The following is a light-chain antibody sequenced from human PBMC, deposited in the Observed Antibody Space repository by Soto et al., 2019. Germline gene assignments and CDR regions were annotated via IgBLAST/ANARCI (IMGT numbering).Light chain of an antibody. CDR3: QQYIDSPRT. CDR2: GVS. J-gene: IGKJ1*01. V-gene: IGKV3-20*01. Sequence: EIILTQSPGTLAVSPGDGGTLSCRASQTVNRNYLAWYHQRPGQPPRLLIYGVSNRASGVPDRFSGDGSGTEFTLTIGRLDPDDFGMYYCQQYIDSPRTFGQGTRVEVK. CDR1: QTVNRNY.